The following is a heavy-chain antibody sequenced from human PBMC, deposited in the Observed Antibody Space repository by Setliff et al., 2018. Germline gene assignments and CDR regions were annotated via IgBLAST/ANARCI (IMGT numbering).Heavy chain of an antibody. CDR1: GYTFSTYA. J-gene: IGHJ6*03. V-gene: IGHV7-4-1*02. CDR3: ASRGTSNGYYYMDV. Sequence: SVKVSCKASGYTFSTYAMNWVRQAPGQGLEWMGWINTNTGNPTYAQGFTGRFVFSLDTSVSTAYLQISSLKAEDTAVYYCASRGTSNGYYYMDVWGKGTTVTVSS. CDR2: INTNTGNP. D-gene: IGHD3-16*01.